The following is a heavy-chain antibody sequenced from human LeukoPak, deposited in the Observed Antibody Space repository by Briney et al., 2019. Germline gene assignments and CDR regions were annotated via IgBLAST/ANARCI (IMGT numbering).Heavy chain of an antibody. CDR2: IYYSGST. V-gene: IGHV4-59*08. D-gene: IGHD3-22*01. CDR3: AGTYYYDSSGYYYVAPFDY. J-gene: IGHJ4*02. Sequence: SETLSLTCTVSGGSISSYYWSWIRQPRGKGLEWIGYIYYSGSTNYNPSLRSRVTISVDTSKNQFSLKLSSVTAADTAVYYCAGTYYYDSSGYYYVAPFDYWGQGTLVTVSS. CDR1: GGSISSYY.